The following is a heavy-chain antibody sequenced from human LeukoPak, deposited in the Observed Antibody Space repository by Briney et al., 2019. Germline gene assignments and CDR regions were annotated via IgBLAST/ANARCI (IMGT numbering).Heavy chain of an antibody. CDR1: GFTFSSYW. D-gene: IGHD2-15*01. J-gene: IGHJ6*03. CDR2: INSDGSST. Sequence: PGGSLRLSCAASGFTFSSYWMHWVRQAPGKGLVWVSRINSDGSSTSYADSVKGRFTISRDNAKNTLYLQMNSLRAEDTAVYYCASGVVVVAASRSSYYMDVWGKGTTVTDSS. CDR3: ASGVVVVAASRSSYYMDV. V-gene: IGHV3-74*01.